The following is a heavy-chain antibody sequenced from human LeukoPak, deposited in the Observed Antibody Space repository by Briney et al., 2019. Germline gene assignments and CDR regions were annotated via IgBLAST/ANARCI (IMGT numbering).Heavy chain of an antibody. V-gene: IGHV3-23*01. J-gene: IGHJ4*02. CDR3: AKDSDTPGYFDY. Sequence: GGSPRLSCAASGFTFSNYAMNWVSQAPGTGLEWISGIGGSGTGTFYADSVKGRFTISRDNSKNTLFLQMTSLRAEDTAIYYCAKDSDTPGYFDYWGQGTPVTVSS. CDR1: GFTFSNYA. CDR2: IGGSGTGT. D-gene: IGHD2-2*02.